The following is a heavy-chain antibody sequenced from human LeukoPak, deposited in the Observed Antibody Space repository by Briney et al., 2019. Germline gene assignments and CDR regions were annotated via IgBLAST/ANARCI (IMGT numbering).Heavy chain of an antibody. V-gene: IGHV4-38-2*02. Sequence: PSETLSLTCTVSGYSIRSGYYWGWIRQPPGKGLEWIGSIYHSGSIYHKPSLKSRVTISVDTSKNQFSLKLSSVTAADTAVYYCARTGREWEPHPIDYWGQGTLVTVSS. CDR3: ARTGREWEPHPIDY. CDR1: GYSIRSGYY. J-gene: IGHJ4*02. CDR2: IYHSGSI. D-gene: IGHD1-26*01.